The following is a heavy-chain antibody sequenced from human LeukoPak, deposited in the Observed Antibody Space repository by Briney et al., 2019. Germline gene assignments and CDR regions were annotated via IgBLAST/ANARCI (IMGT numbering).Heavy chain of an antibody. CDR3: ARQQDRGYGLPFDY. J-gene: IGHJ4*02. Sequence: SETLSLTCAVYGGSFSGYYWSWIRQPPAKGLEWIGEINHSGSTNYNPSLKSRVTISVDTSKNQFSLKLSSVTAADTAVYYCARQQDRGYGLPFDYWGQGTLVTVSS. D-gene: IGHD5-12*01. CDR1: GGSFSGYY. CDR2: INHSGST. V-gene: IGHV4-34*01.